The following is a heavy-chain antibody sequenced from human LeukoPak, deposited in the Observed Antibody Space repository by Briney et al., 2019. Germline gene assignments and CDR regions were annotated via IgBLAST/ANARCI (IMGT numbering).Heavy chain of an antibody. CDR3: ARGEAYYYDTYNWFDP. J-gene: IGHJ5*02. Sequence: SETLSLTCTVSGGSISSGGYYWSWIRQHPGKGLEWIGYIYYSGSTYYNPSLKSRVTISVDTSKSQFSLKLCSVTAADTAVYYCARGEAYYYDTYNWFDPWGQGTLVTVSS. V-gene: IGHV4-31*03. D-gene: IGHD3-22*01. CDR2: IYYSGST. CDR1: GGSISSGGYY.